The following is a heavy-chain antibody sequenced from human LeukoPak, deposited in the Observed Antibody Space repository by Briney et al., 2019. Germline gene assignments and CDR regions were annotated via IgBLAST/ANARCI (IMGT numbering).Heavy chain of an antibody. Sequence: GGSLRLSCAASGFTFGSYAMHWVRQAPGKGLEWVAVISYDGSNKYYADSVKGRFTISRDNSKNTLYLQMNSLRAEDMAVYYCARDLYYDILTGYPGGYFDYWGQGTLVTVSS. CDR2: ISYDGSNK. V-gene: IGHV3-30-3*01. D-gene: IGHD3-9*01. CDR1: GFTFGSYA. CDR3: ARDLYYDILTGYPGGYFDY. J-gene: IGHJ4*02.